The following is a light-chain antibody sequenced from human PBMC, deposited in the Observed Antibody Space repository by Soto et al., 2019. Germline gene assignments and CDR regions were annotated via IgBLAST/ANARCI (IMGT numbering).Light chain of an antibody. CDR1: QSISSK. J-gene: IGKJ5*01. CDR2: GAS. V-gene: IGKV3-15*01. CDR3: QQYNIWSSIT. Sequence: EIVMTQSPATLSVSPGERATLSCRASQSISSKVGWYQQKPGQAPRLLIYGASTRATGVPPRFSGSGSGTEFTLTISSLQSADFAVSYCQQYNIWSSITFGQGTRLEIK.